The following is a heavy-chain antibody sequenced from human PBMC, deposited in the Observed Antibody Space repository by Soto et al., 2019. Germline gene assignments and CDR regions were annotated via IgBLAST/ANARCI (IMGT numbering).Heavy chain of an antibody. V-gene: IGHV4-4*07. J-gene: IGHJ4*02. Sequence: SETLSLTCTVSGGSIYTYSWTWLRQPAGKGLEWIGHIYSSGSANYNPSLKSRVSMSVDTSKNQFSLKLNSVTAADTVVYYCATIVGANDYWGQGARVTVAS. D-gene: IGHD1-26*01. CDR2: IYSSGSA. CDR3: ATIVGANDY. CDR1: GGSIYTYS.